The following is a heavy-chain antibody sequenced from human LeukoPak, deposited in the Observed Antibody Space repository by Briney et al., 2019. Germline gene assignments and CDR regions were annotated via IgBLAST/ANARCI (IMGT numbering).Heavy chain of an antibody. CDR1: GFTFSSYW. D-gene: IGHD3-10*01. Sequence: GGSLRLSCAASGFTFSSYWMTWVRQAPGKGLEWVANMKRDGSEIYYVDSVKGRFTISRDNAKNSLYLQMNSLRAEDTAVYYCARAELLWFGDLHPSFDYWGQGTLVTVSS. CDR3: ARAELLWFGDLHPSFDY. CDR2: MKRDGSEI. V-gene: IGHV3-7*01. J-gene: IGHJ4*02.